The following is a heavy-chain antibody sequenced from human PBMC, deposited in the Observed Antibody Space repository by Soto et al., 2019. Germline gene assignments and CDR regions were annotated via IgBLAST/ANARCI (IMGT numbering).Heavy chain of an antibody. D-gene: IGHD2-8*01. CDR3: ARGDIVLMVYATYGMDV. CDR2: INPSGGST. CDR1: GYTFTSYY. J-gene: IGHJ6*02. V-gene: IGHV1-46*01. Sequence: ASVKVSCKASGYTFTSYYMHWVRQAPGQGLEWMGIINPSGGSTSYAQKFQGRATMTRDTSTSTVYMELSSLRSEDTAVYYCARGDIVLMVYATYGMDVWGQGTTVTVSS.